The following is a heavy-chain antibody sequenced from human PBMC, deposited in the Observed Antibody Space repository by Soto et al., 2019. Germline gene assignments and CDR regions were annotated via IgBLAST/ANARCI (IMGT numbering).Heavy chain of an antibody. CDR1: GGSISSGDYY. D-gene: IGHD2-2*01. CDR3: AREIVLVPAATRWGVDY. J-gene: IGHJ4*02. CDR2: IYYSGRT. Sequence: QVQLQESGPGLVKPSQTLSLTCTVSGGSISSGDYYWSWIRQPPGKGLEWIGYIYYSGRTYYNPSLKSRVTISVDTSKNQFSLKLSSVTAADTAVYYCAREIVLVPAATRWGVDYWGQGTLVTVSS. V-gene: IGHV4-30-4*01.